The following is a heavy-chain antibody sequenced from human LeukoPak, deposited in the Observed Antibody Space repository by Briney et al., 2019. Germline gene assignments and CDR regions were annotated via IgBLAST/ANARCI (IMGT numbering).Heavy chain of an antibody. CDR2: ISGSGSTI. V-gene: IGHV3-48*03. CDR3: ARAEIRNAFFFDG. D-gene: IGHD3-3*01. CDR1: GFTFSSYE. Sequence: PGGSLRLSCAASGFTFSSYEMNWVRQAPGKGLEWVSGISGSGSTIYYADSVKGRFTISRDNAKNPLSLQLNSLRAEDTGIYYCARAEIRNAFFFDGWGQGTLVTVST. J-gene: IGHJ4*02.